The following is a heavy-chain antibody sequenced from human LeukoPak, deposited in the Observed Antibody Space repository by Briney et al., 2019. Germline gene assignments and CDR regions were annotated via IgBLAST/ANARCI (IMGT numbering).Heavy chain of an antibody. CDR2: ISSSGSTI. V-gene: IGHV3-11*04. Sequence: GGSLRLSCAASGFTFSDYYMSWIRQAPGKGLEWVSYISSSGSTIYYADSVKGRFTISRDNAKNSLYLQMNSLRAEDTAVYYCARFSSQLLWRWFDPWGQGTLVTVSS. J-gene: IGHJ5*02. D-gene: IGHD2-2*01. CDR3: ARFSSQLLWRWFDP. CDR1: GFTFSDYY.